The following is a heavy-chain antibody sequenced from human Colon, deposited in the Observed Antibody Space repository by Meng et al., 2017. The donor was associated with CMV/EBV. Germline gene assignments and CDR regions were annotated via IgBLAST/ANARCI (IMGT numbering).Heavy chain of an antibody. CDR3: ARDGGPYRYYYGMDV. D-gene: IGHD3-16*01. V-gene: IGHV1-2*02. Sequence: ASVKVSCKASGYTFTDYYIFWVRQAPGQGLQWMGWINPDSGDTNYEQKFRGRVTMTRDTSIDTVYMELSRLTSDDTAVYYCARDGGPYRYYYGMDVWGRGTAVTVSS. J-gene: IGHJ6*02. CDR2: INPDSGDT. CDR1: GYTFTDYY.